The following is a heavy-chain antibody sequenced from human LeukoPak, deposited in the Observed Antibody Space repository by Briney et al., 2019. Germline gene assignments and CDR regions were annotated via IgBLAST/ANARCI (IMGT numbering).Heavy chain of an antibody. CDR3: ARVVVVPAAMSYNWFDP. CDR1: GYSISSGYY. D-gene: IGHD2-2*01. J-gene: IGHJ5*02. V-gene: IGHV4-38-2*01. CDR2: IYHSGST. Sequence: PSETLSLTCAVSGYSISSGYYWGWIRQPPGKGLEWIGSIYHSGSTYYNLSLKSRVTISVDTSKNQFSLKLSSVTAADTAVYYCARVVVVPAAMSYNWFDPWGQGTLVTVSS.